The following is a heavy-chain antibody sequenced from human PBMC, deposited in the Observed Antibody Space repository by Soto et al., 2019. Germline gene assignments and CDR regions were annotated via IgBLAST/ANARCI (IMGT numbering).Heavy chain of an antibody. V-gene: IGHV3-23*01. CDR1: GFPFRSYV. D-gene: IGHD4-4*01. J-gene: IGHJ4*02. CDR2: IIGGGSNT. Sequence: AGSLRFSCAASGFPFRSYVMSWVRQAPGKGLEWVSGIIGGGSNTFYADSVNGRFTISRDNSNDTLLLQMNSLGAEDTAVYYCAKDSNKYSSSLRGRYFDYWGQGIGVTVSS. CDR3: AKDSNKYSSSLRGRYFDY.